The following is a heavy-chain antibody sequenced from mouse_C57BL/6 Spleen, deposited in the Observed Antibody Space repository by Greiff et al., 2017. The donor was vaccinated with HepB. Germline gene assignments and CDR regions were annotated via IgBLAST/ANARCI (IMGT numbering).Heavy chain of an antibody. J-gene: IGHJ4*01. CDR2: INPNNGGT. Sequence: EVKLQQSGPELVKPGASVKISCKASGYTFTDYYMNWVKQSHGKSLEWIGDINPNNGGTSYNQKFKGKATLTVDKSSSTAYMELRSLTSEDSAVYYCARGGTGTFYYAMDYWGQGTSVTVSS. D-gene: IGHD4-1*01. V-gene: IGHV1-26*01. CDR1: GYTFTDYY. CDR3: ARGGTGTFYYAMDY.